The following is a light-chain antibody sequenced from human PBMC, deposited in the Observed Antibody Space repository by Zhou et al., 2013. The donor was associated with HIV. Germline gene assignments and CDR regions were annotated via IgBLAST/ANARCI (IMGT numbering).Light chain of an antibody. V-gene: IGKV1-8*01. Sequence: AVRMTQSPSSFSASAGDRVTITCRASQGISNYLAWYQQKPGKAPKLLIYGASILQTGVPSRFSGSASGTNFSLTISRLQSEDFATYYCQQYHTYPLTFGGGTKLEIK. CDR2: GAS. CDR3: QQYHTYPLT. J-gene: IGKJ4*01. CDR1: QGISNY.